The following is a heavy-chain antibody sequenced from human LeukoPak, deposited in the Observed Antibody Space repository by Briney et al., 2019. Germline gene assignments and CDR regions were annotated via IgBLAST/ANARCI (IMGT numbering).Heavy chain of an antibody. V-gene: IGHV3-21*01. CDR2: ISSSSSYI. CDR3: ARDNGPLDY. D-gene: IGHD2-8*01. Sequence: PGGSLRLSCAASGFTFSSYRMNWVRQAPGKGLEWVSSISSSSSYINYADSVKGRFTISRDNAKNSLYLQMNSLRAEDTAVYYCARDNGPLDYWGQGTLVTVSS. CDR1: GFTFSSYR. J-gene: IGHJ4*02.